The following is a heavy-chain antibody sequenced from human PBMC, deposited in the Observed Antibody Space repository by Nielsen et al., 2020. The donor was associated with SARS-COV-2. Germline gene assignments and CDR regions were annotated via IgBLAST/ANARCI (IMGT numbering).Heavy chain of an antibody. D-gene: IGHD2-15*01. Sequence: WIRQPPGKGLEWMAVISYDGDNKYYADSVKGRFTISRDNSKNTLYLRMNSLRAEDTAVYYCARDPNCSGGSCYQGFFDYWGQGTLVTVSS. J-gene: IGHJ4*02. CDR2: ISYDGDNK. CDR3: ARDPNCSGGSCYQGFFDY. V-gene: IGHV3-30*03.